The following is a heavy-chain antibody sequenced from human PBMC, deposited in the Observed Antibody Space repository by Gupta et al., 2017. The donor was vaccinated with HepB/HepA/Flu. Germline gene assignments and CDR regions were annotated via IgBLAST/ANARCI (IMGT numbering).Heavy chain of an antibody. CDR3: ARDLRAKWSFFGAFDI. CDR2: INPSSGGT. D-gene: IGHD3-22*01. V-gene: IGHV1-2*02. Sequence: QVQLVQSGTEVKKPGASVKVSCRTSGYPFTEFHIQWVRQAPGQGLEWMGWINPSSGGTRNAPKFQGRMTMARDTSMSTVHMELSGLTPDDTAVYYCARDLRAKWSFFGAFDIWGQGTSVIVSS. J-gene: IGHJ3*02. CDR1: GYPFTEFH.